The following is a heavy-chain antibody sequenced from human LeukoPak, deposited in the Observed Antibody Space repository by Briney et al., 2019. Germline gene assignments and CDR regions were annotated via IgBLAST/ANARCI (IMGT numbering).Heavy chain of an antibody. D-gene: IGHD3-10*01. CDR3: AREYGSGSYRPFDY. V-gene: IGHV1-69*04. J-gene: IGHJ4*02. CDR1: GGTFSSYA. CDR2: IIPILGIA. Sequence: ASVKVSCKAFGGTFSSYAISWVRQAPGQGLEWMGRIIPILGIANYAQKFQGRVTITADKSTSTAYMELSSLRSEDTAVYYCAREYGSGSYRPFDYWGQGTLVTVSS.